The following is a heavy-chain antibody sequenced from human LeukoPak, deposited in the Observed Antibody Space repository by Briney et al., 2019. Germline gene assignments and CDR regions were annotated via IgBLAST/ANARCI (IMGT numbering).Heavy chain of an antibody. J-gene: IGHJ5*02. CDR3: ARDGSSWSNWLDP. CDR1: GFXFSSYW. D-gene: IGHD6-13*01. CDR2: IKSDGSST. Sequence: GGSLRLSCAASGFXFSSYWMHWVRQAPGKGLVWVSRIKSDGSSTSYADSVKGRFIISRYNVKNTLYLQMNSLRAEDTAVYYCARDGSSWSNWLDPWGQGILVTVSS. V-gene: IGHV3-74*01.